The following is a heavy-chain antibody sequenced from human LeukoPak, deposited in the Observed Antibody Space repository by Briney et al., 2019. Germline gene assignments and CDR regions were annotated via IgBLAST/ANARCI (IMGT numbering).Heavy chain of an antibody. V-gene: IGHV3-66*01. J-gene: IGHJ4*02. CDR3: ARATVVSGNFDY. D-gene: IGHD2-15*01. CDR1: GFPFSSHG. Sequence: GTLRLSCAGSGFPFSSHGMNWVRQAPGKGLEWVSVIYSGGSTYYADSVKGRFTISRDNSKNTLYLQMNSLRAEDTAVYYCARATVVSGNFDYWGQGTLVTVSS. CDR2: IYSGGST.